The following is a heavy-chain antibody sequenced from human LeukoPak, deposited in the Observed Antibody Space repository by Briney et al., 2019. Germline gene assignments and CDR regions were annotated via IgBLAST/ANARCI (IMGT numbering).Heavy chain of an antibody. J-gene: IGHJ4*02. CDR3: ARGERAMATRRAGFDY. CDR1: GYSFTNSW. CDR2: IYPRDSDT. D-gene: IGHD5-24*01. V-gene: IGHV5-51*01. Sequence: GESLKISCKGSGYSFTNSWIGWVRQMPGKGLEWMGIIYPRDSDTIYSPSFQGQVTISADKSIRTAYLQWSSLTASDTAMYYCARGERAMATRRAGFDYWGQGTLVTVSS.